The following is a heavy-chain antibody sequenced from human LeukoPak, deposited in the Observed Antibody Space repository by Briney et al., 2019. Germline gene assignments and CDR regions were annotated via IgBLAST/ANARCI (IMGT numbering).Heavy chain of an antibody. Sequence: PGGSLRLSCAASGFTFSSYAMHWVRQAPGKGLEWVAFIRYDGSNKHYADSVKGRFTISRDNSKNTLFLQMNSLRAEDTAVYYCAKLDHDSDFDYWGQGTLVTVSS. CDR1: GFTFSSYA. J-gene: IGHJ4*02. CDR3: AKLDHDSDFDY. CDR2: IRYDGSNK. V-gene: IGHV3-30*02. D-gene: IGHD1-1*01.